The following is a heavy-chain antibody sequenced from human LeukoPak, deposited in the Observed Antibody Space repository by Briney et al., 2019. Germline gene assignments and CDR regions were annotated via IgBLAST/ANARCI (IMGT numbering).Heavy chain of an antibody. Sequence: GGSLRLSCAASGFTFSSYAISWVRQAPGKGLEWVSAISGSGGSTYYADSVKGRFTNSRDDSKNTLFLQMNSLRAEDTAVYFCAKVKWKLIGYFDYWGQGTLVTVSS. J-gene: IGHJ4*02. CDR2: ISGSGGST. D-gene: IGHD1-20*01. CDR1: GFTFSSYA. V-gene: IGHV3-23*01. CDR3: AKVKWKLIGYFDY.